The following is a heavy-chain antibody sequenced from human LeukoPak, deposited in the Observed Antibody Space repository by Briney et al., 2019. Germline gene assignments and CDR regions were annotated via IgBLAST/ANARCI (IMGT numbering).Heavy chain of an antibody. Sequence: PSETLSLTCTVSGGSVNSANNYWAWIRQPPGKGLEWIGYVYYSGFANYNASLESRVTIALDTSGNHFSLKMTSVTAADTAVYFCARGSPCGGDCFPLDSRGQGTPVTVSS. V-gene: IGHV4-30-4*01. CDR3: ARGSPCGGDCFPLDS. CDR1: GGSVNSANNY. CDR2: VYYSGFA. D-gene: IGHD2-21*02. J-gene: IGHJ4*02.